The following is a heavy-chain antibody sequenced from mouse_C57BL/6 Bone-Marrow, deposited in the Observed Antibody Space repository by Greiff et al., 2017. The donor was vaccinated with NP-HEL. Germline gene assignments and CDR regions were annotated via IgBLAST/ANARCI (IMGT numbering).Heavy chain of an antibody. V-gene: IGHV5-12*01. CDR3: ARQRYYGSSYAMDY. J-gene: IGHJ4*01. Sequence: EVKLQESGGGLVQPGGSLKLSCAASGFTFSDYYMYWVRQTPEKRLEWVAYISNGGGSTYYPDTVKGRFTISRDNAKNTLYLQMSRLKSEDTAMYYCARQRYYGSSYAMDYWGQGTSVTVSS. D-gene: IGHD1-1*01. CDR1: GFTFSDYY. CDR2: ISNGGGST.